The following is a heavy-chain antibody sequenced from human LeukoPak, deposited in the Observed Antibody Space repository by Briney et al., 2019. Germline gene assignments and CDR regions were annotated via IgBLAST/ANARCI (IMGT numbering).Heavy chain of an antibody. J-gene: IGHJ6*03. CDR2: IRYDGSNK. CDR3: AKSLQLYYYYYYMDV. CDR1: GFTFSSYG. V-gene: IGHV3-30*02. Sequence: GGSLRLSCAASGFTFSSYGMHWVRQAPGKGLEWVAFIRYDGSNKYYADSVKGRFTISRDNSKNTLYLQMNTLRAEDTAVYYCAKSLQLYYYYYYMDVWGKGTTVTVSS. D-gene: IGHD2-2*01.